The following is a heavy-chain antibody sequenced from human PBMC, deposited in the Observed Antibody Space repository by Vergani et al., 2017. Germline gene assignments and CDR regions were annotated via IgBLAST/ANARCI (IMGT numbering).Heavy chain of an antibody. J-gene: IGHJ6*02. Sequence: EVQLVESGGGLVKPGGSLRLSCAASGFTFSSYSMNWVRQAPGKGLEWVSSISSSSSYIYYADSVKGRFTISRDNAKNSLYLQMNSLRAEDTAVYYCARDTPLQDYGMDVWGQGTTVTVSS. V-gene: IGHV3-21*01. CDR3: ARDTPLQDYGMDV. CDR1: GFTFSSYS. D-gene: IGHD4-11*01. CDR2: ISSSSSYI.